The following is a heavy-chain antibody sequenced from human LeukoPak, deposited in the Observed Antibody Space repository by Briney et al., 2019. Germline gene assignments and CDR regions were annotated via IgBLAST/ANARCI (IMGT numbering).Heavy chain of an antibody. CDR1: SDSISSSNW. Sequence: SGTLSLTCAVSSDSISSSNWWSWVRQPPGKGLEWIGSLYYSGSTYYNPSLKSRVTMSVDTSKNQFSLKMNSATAADTAVYFCARGGPTYYYDSSGYPLDYWGQGTLVTVSS. CDR3: ARGGPTYYYDSSGYPLDY. D-gene: IGHD3-22*01. J-gene: IGHJ4*02. V-gene: IGHV4-4*02. CDR2: LYYSGST.